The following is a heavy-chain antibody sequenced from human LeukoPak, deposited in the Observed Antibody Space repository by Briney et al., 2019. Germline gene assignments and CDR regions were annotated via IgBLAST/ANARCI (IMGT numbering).Heavy chain of an antibody. CDR3: VREGRILRFSERFPYYLDY. D-gene: IGHD3-3*01. V-gene: IGHV3-30-3*01. J-gene: IGHJ4*02. Sequence: QPGGSLRLSCAASGFTFSNYAMHWVRQAPGKGLEWVAIIAKDGNKEYYADSVKGRFTISGDNSKNTLYLQLSSLRTEDTALYYCVREGRILRFSERFPYYLDYWGQGTLVTVSS. CDR2: IAKDGNKE. CDR1: GFTFSNYA.